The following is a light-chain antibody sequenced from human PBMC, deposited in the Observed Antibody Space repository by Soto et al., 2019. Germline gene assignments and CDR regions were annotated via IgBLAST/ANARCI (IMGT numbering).Light chain of an antibody. CDR2: GNR. J-gene: IGLJ3*02. CDR1: NSNLGAGYD. V-gene: IGLV1-40*01. CDR3: QAYDSSLTAFV. Sequence: QSVLTQPPSVSGVPGQRVTISCTGTNSNLGAGYDVHWYQQLPGAAPKLVVFGNRNRPSGVPERFSGSKSGTSASLAITGLQPAEEDDYYCQAYDSSLTAFVFGGGTKLTVL.